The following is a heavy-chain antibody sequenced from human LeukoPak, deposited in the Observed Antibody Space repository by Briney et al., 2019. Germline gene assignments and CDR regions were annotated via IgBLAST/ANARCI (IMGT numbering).Heavy chain of an antibody. D-gene: IGHD6-19*01. Sequence: GGSLRLSCAASGFTFSNYAMSWVRQAPGKGLEWVSAISGSGGSTYYADSVVKGRFTISRDNSKNTLYLQMNSLRAEDVALYYCAKATPGIAVAGSFDYWGQGTLVTVSS. CDR3: AKATPGIAVAGSFDY. CDR2: ISGSGGST. J-gene: IGHJ4*02. V-gene: IGHV3-23*01. CDR1: GFTFSNYA.